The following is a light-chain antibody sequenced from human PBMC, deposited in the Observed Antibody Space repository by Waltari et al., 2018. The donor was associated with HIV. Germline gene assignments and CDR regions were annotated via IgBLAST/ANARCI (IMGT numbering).Light chain of an antibody. CDR2: TNV. CDR3: QSFDSSLRVSV. Sequence: QPVLTQPPSVSGAPGQRVTISCPGSTSNVGAGLDVHWYQQLPGMAPKLLIYTNVNRPSGVPDRFSGSKSGTSASLAITGLRPEDEADYYCQSFDSSLRVSVFGGGTKLTVL. CDR1: TSNVGAGLD. J-gene: IGLJ2*01. V-gene: IGLV1-40*01.